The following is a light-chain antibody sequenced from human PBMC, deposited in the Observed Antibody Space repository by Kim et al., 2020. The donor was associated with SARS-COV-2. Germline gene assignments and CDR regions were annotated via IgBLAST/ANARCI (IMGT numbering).Light chain of an antibody. CDR3: HSRDSSGNPWV. CDR2: GKN. CDR1: SLRSYY. V-gene: IGLV3-19*01. Sequence: SSELTQDPAVSVALGQTVRITCQGDSLRSYYASWYQQKPGQAPVLVIYGKNNRPSGIPDRFSCSSSGNPASLTITGAQAEDEADYYCHSRDSSGNPWVFG. J-gene: IGLJ3*02.